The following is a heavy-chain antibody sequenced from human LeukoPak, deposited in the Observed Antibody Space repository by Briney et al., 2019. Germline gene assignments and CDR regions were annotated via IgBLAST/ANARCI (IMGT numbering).Heavy chain of an antibody. Sequence: PSETLSLTCAVYGGSFSGYYWSWIRQPPGKGLEWIGEINHSGSTNYNPSLKSRVTISVDTSKNQFSLKLSSVTAADTAVYYCARGTAFDPWGQGTLVTVSS. J-gene: IGHJ5*02. CDR3: ARGTAFDP. CDR2: INHSGST. V-gene: IGHV4-34*01. CDR1: GGSFSGYY.